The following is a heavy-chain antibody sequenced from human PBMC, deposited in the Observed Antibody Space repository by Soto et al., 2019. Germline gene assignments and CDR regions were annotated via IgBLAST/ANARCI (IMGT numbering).Heavy chain of an antibody. CDR2: ISGSGGST. Sequence: GGSLRLSCAASGFTFSRDAMSWVRQAPGKGMEWVSAISGSGGSTYYADSVKGRFTISRDNSKNTLYLQMNSLRAEDTAVYYCAKVITVTDYWGQGTLVTVSS. CDR1: GFTFSRDA. J-gene: IGHJ4*02. V-gene: IGHV3-23*01. D-gene: IGHD4-17*01. CDR3: AKVITVTDY.